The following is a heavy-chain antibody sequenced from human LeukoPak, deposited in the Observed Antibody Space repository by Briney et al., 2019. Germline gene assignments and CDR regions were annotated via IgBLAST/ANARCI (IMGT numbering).Heavy chain of an antibody. CDR1: GFTFSTHS. CDR2: ISASSNFI. D-gene: IGHD2-2*01. J-gene: IGHJ4*02. Sequence: GGSLRLSCAASGFTFSTHSMYWVRQAPGKGLEWVSSISASSNFIHYAESVRGRFTISRDNAKNSLYLQMNSLGAQDTAVYYGGSPARGYCSRAGCHGDSWGQGTLVTVSS. V-gene: IGHV3-21*01. CDR3: GSPARGYCSRAGCHGDS.